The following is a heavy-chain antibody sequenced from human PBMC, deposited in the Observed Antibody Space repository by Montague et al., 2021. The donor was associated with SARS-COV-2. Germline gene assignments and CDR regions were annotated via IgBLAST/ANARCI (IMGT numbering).Heavy chain of an antibody. Sequence: SETLSLTCIVSGSSVRSYFWSWIRQPPGKGLEWIGNIYDSGSTNYNPSLKSRVTISVDTSKNQFSLKLSAATAADTAVYYCARENTVTTFGGPYYIDSWGQGTLVTVSA. D-gene: IGHD4-17*01. CDR2: IYDSGST. J-gene: IGHJ4*02. V-gene: IGHV4-59*02. CDR3: ARENTVTTFGGPYYIDS. CDR1: GSSVRSYF.